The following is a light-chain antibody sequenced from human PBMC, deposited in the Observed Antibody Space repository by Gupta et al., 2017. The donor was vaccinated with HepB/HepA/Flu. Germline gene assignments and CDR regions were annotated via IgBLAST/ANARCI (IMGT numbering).Light chain of an antibody. Sequence: QSVLPQPPSVSGAPGQRLTISCPGSSSNIGAGYDVHWYQQLPGTAPNLLIYGNSNRPSGVPDRFSGSKSGTSASLAITGLQAEEEADYYCQSYDSSLSGSKVFGGGTKLTVL. J-gene: IGLJ2*01. V-gene: IGLV1-40*01. CDR2: GNS. CDR1: SSNIGAGYD. CDR3: QSYDSSLSGSKV.